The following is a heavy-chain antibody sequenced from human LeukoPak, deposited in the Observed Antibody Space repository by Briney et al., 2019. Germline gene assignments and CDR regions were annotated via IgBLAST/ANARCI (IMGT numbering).Heavy chain of an antibody. CDR2: IYYSGST. CDR1: GGSMSSSSYY. J-gene: IGHJ4*02. V-gene: IGHV4-39*07. Sequence: SETLCLTCTVSGGSMSSSSYYWGWIRQPPGKGLEWIGSIYYSGSTYYNPSLKSRVTISVDTSKNQFSLKLSSVTAADTAVYYCARLGYCSSTSCYTDDYWGQGTLVTVSS. CDR3: ARLGYCSSTSCYTDDY. D-gene: IGHD2-2*02.